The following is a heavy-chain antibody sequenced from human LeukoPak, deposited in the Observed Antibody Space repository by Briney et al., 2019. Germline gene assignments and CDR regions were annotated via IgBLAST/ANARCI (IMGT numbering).Heavy chain of an antibody. CDR2: ISGYNGNT. Sequence: GASVTVSCKTSGYNFASYGINWVRQAPGQGLEWMGWISGYNGNTDYAQNFQGRVTMTRDTSTSTVYMELRSLRSDDTAVYYCARDRLTSSSFRYYFTTAGYQSDAFDVWGQGTMVTVSS. CDR1: GYNFASYG. D-gene: IGHD2/OR15-2a*01. V-gene: IGHV1-18*01. J-gene: IGHJ3*01. CDR3: ARDRLTSSSFRYYFTTAGYQSDAFDV.